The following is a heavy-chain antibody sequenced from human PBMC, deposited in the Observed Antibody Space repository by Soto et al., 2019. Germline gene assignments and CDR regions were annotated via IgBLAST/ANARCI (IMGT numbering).Heavy chain of an antibody. Sequence: SETLYLTCAVSGSTISSAGYSWSLIRQPPGKGLEWIGYIYHSGSTYYNPSLKSRVTISVDRSKNQFSLKLSSVTAADTAVYYCARWWMYAPRFDPWGQETLVTVSS. V-gene: IGHV4-30-2*01. CDR1: GSTISSAGYS. J-gene: IGHJ5*02. D-gene: IGHD2-8*01. CDR2: IYHSGST. CDR3: ARWWMYAPRFDP.